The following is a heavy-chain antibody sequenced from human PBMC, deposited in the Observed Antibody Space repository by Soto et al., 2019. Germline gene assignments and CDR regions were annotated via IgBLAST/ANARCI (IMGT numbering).Heavy chain of an antibody. V-gene: IGHV4-39*01. J-gene: IGHJ5*02. CDR3: ARQAMVAAHWGAFNWFDP. CDR1: GGSISSSSYY. Sequence: PSETLSLTCTVSGGSISSSSYYWGWIRQPPGKGLGWVGSIYYSGSTYYNPSLKSRVTISVDTSKNQFSLKLSSVTAADTAVYYCARQAMVAAHWGAFNWFDPWGQGTLVNVSS. CDR2: IYYSGST. D-gene: IGHD2-15*01.